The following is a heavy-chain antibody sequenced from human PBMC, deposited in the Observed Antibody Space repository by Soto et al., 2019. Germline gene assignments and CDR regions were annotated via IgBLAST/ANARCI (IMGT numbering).Heavy chain of an antibody. Sequence: QVQLQESGPGLVKPSQTLSLTCVISGDSVSSNSAAWNWIRLSPSRGLEWLARTYYRSRWYNDYAVSVRSPITVNPDTSKNQFSLQLTSVTPEDTAVYYCAGTTSHHGLYMDFWGKGATVTVSS. V-gene: IGHV6-1*01. CDR3: AGTTSHHGLYMDF. CDR2: TYYRSRWYN. D-gene: IGHD1-7*01. J-gene: IGHJ6*03. CDR1: GDSVSSNSAA.